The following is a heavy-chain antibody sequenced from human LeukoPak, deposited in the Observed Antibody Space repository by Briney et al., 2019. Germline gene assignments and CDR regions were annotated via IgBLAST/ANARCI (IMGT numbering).Heavy chain of an antibody. CDR1: VYTFTSYG. D-gene: IGHD2-2*02. CDR3: ARDRATPDWFDP. Sequence: ASANVSCKASVYTFTSYGISWVRQAPGQGLEWMRWISAYNGNTNYAQKLQGRVTMTTDTSTSTAYMELRSLRSDDTAVYYCARDRATPDWFDPWGQGTLVTVS. V-gene: IGHV1-18*01. J-gene: IGHJ5*02. CDR2: ISAYNGNT.